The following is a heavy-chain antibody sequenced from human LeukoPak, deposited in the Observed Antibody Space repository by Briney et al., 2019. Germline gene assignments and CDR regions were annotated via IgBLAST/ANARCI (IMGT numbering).Heavy chain of an antibody. V-gene: IGHV3-23*01. Sequence: QPGGSLRLSCAASGFTFSSYAMSWVRQAPGKGLEWVSAISGSGGSTYYADSVKGRFTISRDNSKNTLYPQMNSLRAEDTAVYYCAKDRGGGSGWPYYYYYYGMDVWGKGTTVTVSS. J-gene: IGHJ6*04. CDR2: ISGSGGST. CDR1: GFTFSSYA. D-gene: IGHD6-19*01. CDR3: AKDRGGGSGWPYYYYYYGMDV.